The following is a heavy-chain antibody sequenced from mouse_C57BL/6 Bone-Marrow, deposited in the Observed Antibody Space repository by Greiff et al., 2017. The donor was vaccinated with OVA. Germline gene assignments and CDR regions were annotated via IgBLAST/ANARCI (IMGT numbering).Heavy chain of an antibody. CDR3: ARRYYGYDGYWYFDV. D-gene: IGHD2-2*01. V-gene: IGHV1-81*01. CDR1: GYTFTSYG. CDR2: IYPRSGKT. Sequence: QVQLQQSGAELARPGASVKLSCKASGYTFTSYGISWVKQRTGQGLEWIGEIYPRSGKTYYNEKFKGKATLTADKSSSTAYMELRSLTSEDSAVYFCARRYYGYDGYWYFDVWGTGTTVTVSS. J-gene: IGHJ1*03.